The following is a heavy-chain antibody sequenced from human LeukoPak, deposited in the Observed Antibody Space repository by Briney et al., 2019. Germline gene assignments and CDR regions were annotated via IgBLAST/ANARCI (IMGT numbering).Heavy chain of an antibody. CDR2: IYHSGST. Sequence: SETLSLTCAVSGYSLSSGYYWGWIRQPPGKGLEWIGSIYHSGSTYYNPSLKSRVTISVDTSKNQFSLKLSSVTAADTAVYYCARVEIGELFDYWGQGTLVTVSS. CDR3: ARVEIGELFDY. CDR1: GYSLSSGYY. V-gene: IGHV4-38-2*01. J-gene: IGHJ4*02. D-gene: IGHD3-10*01.